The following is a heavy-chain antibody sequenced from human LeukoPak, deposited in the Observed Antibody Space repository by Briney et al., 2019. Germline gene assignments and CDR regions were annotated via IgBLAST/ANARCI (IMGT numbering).Heavy chain of an antibody. CDR1: GGSISSYY. J-gene: IGHJ5*02. Sequence: SETLSLTCTVSGGSISSYYWSWIRQPPGKGLEWIGYIYYSGSTNFNPSLKSRVTISVDTSKNQFSLELSSVTAADTAVYYCARAGGVQWLGKMGNWFDPWGQGTLVTVSS. CDR2: IYYSGST. CDR3: ARAGGVQWLGKMGNWFDP. V-gene: IGHV4-59*01. D-gene: IGHD6-19*01.